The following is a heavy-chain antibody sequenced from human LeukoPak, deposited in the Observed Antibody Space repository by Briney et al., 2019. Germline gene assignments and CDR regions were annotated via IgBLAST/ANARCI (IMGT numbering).Heavy chain of an antibody. D-gene: IGHD3-16*01. V-gene: IGHV4-59*03. CDR1: GGSISGYY. Sequence: PSETLSLTCTVSGGSISGYYWSWIRQPPGKGLECIGYIYSSGSASYNPSLISRVTILVDTSKNQFFLTLTSVTAADTAVYYCARLHASRAEEFDPWGQGTLVTVSS. CDR2: IYSSGSA. CDR3: ARLHASRAEEFDP. J-gene: IGHJ5*02.